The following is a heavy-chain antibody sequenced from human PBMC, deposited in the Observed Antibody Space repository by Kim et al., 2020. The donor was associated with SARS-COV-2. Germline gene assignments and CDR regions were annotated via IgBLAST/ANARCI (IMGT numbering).Heavy chain of an antibody. J-gene: IGHJ6*02. Sequence: SETLSLTCTVSGGSISSYYWSWIRQPGGKGLEWIGRIYTSGSTNYNPSLKSRVTMLVDTSKNQFSLKLSSVTAADTAVYYCARDFSGDGRSGYYYGMDVWGQGTTVTVSS. D-gene: IGHD3-10*01. CDR3: ARDFSGDGRSGYYYGMDV. V-gene: IGHV4-4*07. CDR2: IYTSGST. CDR1: GGSISSYY.